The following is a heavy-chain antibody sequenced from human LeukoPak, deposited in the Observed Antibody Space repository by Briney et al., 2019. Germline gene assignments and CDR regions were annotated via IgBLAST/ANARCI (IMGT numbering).Heavy chain of an antibody. CDR1: GGSISRGGYY. J-gene: IGHJ4*02. D-gene: IGHD3-22*01. CDR3: AAGLWGSSGFHVEY. V-gene: IGHV4-31*03. Sequence: KPSETLSLTCTVSGGSISRGGYYWSWIRQHPGKGLERHGYNYYSGSTYYNPSLKSRVAISVDTSKNQFSLKLSSVTAADTAVYYCAAGLWGSSGFHVEYWGQGALVTVSS. CDR2: NYYSGST.